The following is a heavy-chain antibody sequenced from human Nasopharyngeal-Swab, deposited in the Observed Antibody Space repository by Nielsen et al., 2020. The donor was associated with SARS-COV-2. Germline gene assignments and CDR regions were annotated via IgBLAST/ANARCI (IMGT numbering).Heavy chain of an antibody. CDR2: IIPIFGTA. CDR1: GGTFSSYA. D-gene: IGHD6-19*01. V-gene: IGHV1-69*05. CDR3: ARSTIAVAGRGISDY. Sequence: SVKVSCKASGGTFSSYAISWVRQAPGQGLEWMGGIIPIFGTANYAQKLQGRVTMTTDTSTSTAYMELRSLRSDDTAVYYCARSTIAVAGRGISDYWGQGTLVTVSS. J-gene: IGHJ4*02.